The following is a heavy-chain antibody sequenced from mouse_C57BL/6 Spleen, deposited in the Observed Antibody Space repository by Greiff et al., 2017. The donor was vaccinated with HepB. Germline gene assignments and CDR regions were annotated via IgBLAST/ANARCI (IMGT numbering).Heavy chain of an antibody. CDR1: GYTFTSYW. J-gene: IGHJ2*01. CDR2: TNPTNGRT. Sequence: VQLQQSGAELVKAGASVKMSCKASGYTFTSYWMHWVKQRLGQGLEWFAETNPTNGRTYYNEKFKSKATLTVDKSSSTAYMLLSSPTFEDSEVYYCARSKKIVATYFDYWGQGTTLTVSS. D-gene: IGHD1-1*01. CDR3: ARSKKIVATYFDY. V-gene: IGHV1S81*02.